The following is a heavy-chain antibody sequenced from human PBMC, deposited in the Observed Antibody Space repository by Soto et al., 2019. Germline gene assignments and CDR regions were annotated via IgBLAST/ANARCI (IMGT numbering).Heavy chain of an antibody. V-gene: IGHV3-23*01. J-gene: IGHJ4*02. D-gene: IGHD6-19*01. CDR1: GFTFDYYA. CDR2: ITVRLDVTT. CDR3: ARDTHLYLSDWNPFDS. Sequence: GGSLRLSCATSGFTFDYYAMAWVRQAPGKGLEWVSTITVRLDVTTYYADFVRGRFTISRDSSQRTLFLQMNSLRAEDTAIYYCARDTHLYLSDWNPFDSWGQGTLVTVSS.